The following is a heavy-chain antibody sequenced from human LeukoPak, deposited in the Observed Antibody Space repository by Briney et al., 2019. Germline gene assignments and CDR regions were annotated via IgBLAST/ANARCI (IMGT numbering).Heavy chain of an antibody. J-gene: IGHJ4*02. V-gene: IGHV5-51*01. CDR2: IYPADSDT. CDR3: ARQGYSSSSRFDY. CDR1: GYTVTNYW. D-gene: IGHD6-6*01. Sequence: GESLKISCKGSGYTVTNYWIGWVRQMPGTGLEWMGIIYPADSDTRYSPSFQGQVTISADKSITTGYLQWSSLKASDTAMYYCARQGYSSSSRFDYWGQGTLVTVSS.